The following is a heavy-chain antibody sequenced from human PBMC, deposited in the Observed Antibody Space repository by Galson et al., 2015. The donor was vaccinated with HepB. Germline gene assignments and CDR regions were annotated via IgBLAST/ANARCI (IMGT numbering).Heavy chain of an antibody. Sequence: SLRLSCAASGFTFSSYAMSWVRQAPGKGLEWVSAISGSGGSTYYADSVKGRFTISRDNSKNTLYLQMNSLRAEDTAVYYCAKALRPMTTVTTLDYWGQGTLVTVSS. J-gene: IGHJ4*02. CDR3: AKALRPMTTVTTLDY. D-gene: IGHD4-17*01. CDR2: ISGSGGST. CDR1: GFTFSSYA. V-gene: IGHV3-23*01.